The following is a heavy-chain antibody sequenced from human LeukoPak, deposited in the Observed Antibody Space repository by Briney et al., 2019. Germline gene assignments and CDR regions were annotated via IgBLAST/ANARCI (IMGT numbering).Heavy chain of an antibody. V-gene: IGHV3-15*07. CDR2: IKSKTDGGTT. D-gene: IGHD3-22*01. CDR1: GFTFSNAW. J-gene: IGHJ3*02. CDR3: TTERGYYDSSGYYAPDAFDI. Sequence: PGGSLGLSCAASGFTFSNAWMNWVRQAPGKGLEWVGRIKSKTDGGTTDYAAPVKGRFTISRDDSKNTLYLQMNSLKTEDTAVYYCTTERGYYDSSGYYAPDAFDIWGQGTMVTVSS.